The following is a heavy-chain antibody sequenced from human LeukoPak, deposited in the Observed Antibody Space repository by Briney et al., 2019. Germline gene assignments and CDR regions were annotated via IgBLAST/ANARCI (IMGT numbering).Heavy chain of an antibody. J-gene: IGHJ5*02. D-gene: IGHD3-9*01. V-gene: IGHV1-58*02. Sequence: SVKVSCKASGFTFTSSAMQWVRQARGQRLEWIGWIVVGSGNTNYAQKSQERVTITRDMSTSTAYMELSSLRSEDTAVYYCAADPYYDILTGYAWHPWGQGTLVTVSS. CDR2: IVVGSGNT. CDR1: GFTFTSSA. CDR3: AADPYYDILTGYAWHP.